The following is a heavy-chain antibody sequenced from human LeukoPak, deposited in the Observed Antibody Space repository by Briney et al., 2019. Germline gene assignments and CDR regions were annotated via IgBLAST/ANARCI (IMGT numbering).Heavy chain of an antibody. Sequence: GGSLRLSCAVSGFTVSGNYMSWVRQAPGKGLEWVSLIYSGGTTYYADSVRGRFTISRDNSKNTLYLQMNSLRAEDTAVYYCAKDPGRWLQYYYFDYWGQGTLVTVSS. CDR2: IYSGGTT. J-gene: IGHJ4*02. V-gene: IGHV3-53*01. D-gene: IGHD5-24*01. CDR3: AKDPGRWLQYYYFDY. CDR1: GFTVSGNY.